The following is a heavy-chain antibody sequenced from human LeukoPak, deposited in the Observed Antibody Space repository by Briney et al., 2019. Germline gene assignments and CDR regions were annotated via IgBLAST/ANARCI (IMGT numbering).Heavy chain of an antibody. Sequence: ASVKVSCKASGYTFTSYGISWVRQAPGQGLEWMGWISAYNGNTNYAQKLQGRVTMTTDTSTSTAYMELRSLRSDDTAVYYCARDESGYSASYFDYWGQGTLVTVSS. CDR3: ARDESGYSASYFDY. V-gene: IGHV1-18*01. CDR2: ISAYNGNT. D-gene: IGHD5-12*01. J-gene: IGHJ4*02. CDR1: GYTFTSYG.